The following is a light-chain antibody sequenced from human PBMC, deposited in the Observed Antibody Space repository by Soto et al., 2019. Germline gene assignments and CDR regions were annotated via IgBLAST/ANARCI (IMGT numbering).Light chain of an antibody. V-gene: IGLV2-11*01. CDR2: DVS. Sequence: QSALTQPRSVSGSPGQSVTISCTGTSSDVGGYNYVSWYQQQPGKAPKLMIYDVSKRPSGVPDRFSGSKSGNTASLTISGLQAEDGADYYCCSSAGTYTSVFGGGTKLTVL. CDR1: SSDVGGYNY. J-gene: IGLJ3*02. CDR3: CSSAGTYTSV.